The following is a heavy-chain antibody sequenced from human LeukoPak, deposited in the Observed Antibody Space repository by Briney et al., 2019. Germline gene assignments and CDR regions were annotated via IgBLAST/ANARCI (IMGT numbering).Heavy chain of an antibody. Sequence: SETLSLTCTVSGGSISSGGYYWSWIRQHPGKGLEMNGYIYYSGRTYYNPYLKSRVTISVDTSKNQFSLKLSSVTAADTAVYYCPVYRDRRPVLEAAEEKTHNWFYPWGQGTLVTVSS. D-gene: IGHD5-24*01. J-gene: IGHJ5*02. CDR1: GGSISSGGYY. CDR3: PVYRDRRPVLEAAEEKTHNWFYP. V-gene: IGHV4-31*03. CDR2: IYYSGRT.